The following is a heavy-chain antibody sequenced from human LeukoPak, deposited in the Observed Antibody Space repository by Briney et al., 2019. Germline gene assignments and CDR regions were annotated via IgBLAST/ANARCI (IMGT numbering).Heavy chain of an antibody. CDR1: GGSISSDNW. CDR3: TTNGWYCLDH. D-gene: IGHD6-19*01. J-gene: IGHJ1*01. CDR2: IHHRGGI. V-gene: IGHV4-4*02. Sequence: PSETLSLTCAVSGGSISSDNWWSWVRQPPGKRLEWIGEIHHRGGINYNPSLQSRVTISVDKSNNHFSLRLTSVAAADTAVYYCTTNGWYCLDHWGQGALVTVSS.